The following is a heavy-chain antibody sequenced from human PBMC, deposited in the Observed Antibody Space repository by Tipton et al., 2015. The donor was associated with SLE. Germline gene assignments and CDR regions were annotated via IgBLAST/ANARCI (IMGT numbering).Heavy chain of an antibody. CDR3: AGPAYGMDV. Sequence: TLSLTCAVYGGSFSGYYWSWIRQPPGKGLEWIGEINHSGSTNYNPSLKSRVTISVDTSKNQFSLKLSSVTAADTAVYYCAGPAYGMDVWGQGTTVTVSS. J-gene: IGHJ6*02. V-gene: IGHV4-34*01. CDR2: INHSGST. CDR1: GGSFSGYY.